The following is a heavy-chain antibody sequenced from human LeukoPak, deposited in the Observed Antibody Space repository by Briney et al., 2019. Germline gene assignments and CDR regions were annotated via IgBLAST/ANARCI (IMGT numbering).Heavy chain of an antibody. CDR1: GFTFSSYG. D-gene: IGHD1-1*01. CDR2: ISYDGSNK. Sequence: GRSPRLSCAASGFTFSSYGMHWVRQAPGKGLEWVAVISYDGSNKYYADSVKGRFTISRDNSKNTLYLQMNSLRAEDTAVYYCAKGTTGTWDYWGQGTLVTVSS. J-gene: IGHJ4*02. V-gene: IGHV3-30*18. CDR3: AKGTTGTWDY.